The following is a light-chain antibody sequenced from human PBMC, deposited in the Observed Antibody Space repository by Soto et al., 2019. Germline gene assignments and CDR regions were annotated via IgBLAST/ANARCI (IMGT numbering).Light chain of an antibody. Sequence: QPVLTQSSSASASLGSSVTLTCTLSSGHSSYIIAWHQQQPGKAHRYLMKLEGSGSYNKGSGVPDRFSGSSSGADRYLTISNLQFEDDDDYYCETWDSNTHTVFGGGTKLTVL. CDR2: LEGSGSY. V-gene: IGLV4-60*02. CDR1: SGHSSYI. J-gene: IGLJ3*02. CDR3: ETWDSNTHTV.